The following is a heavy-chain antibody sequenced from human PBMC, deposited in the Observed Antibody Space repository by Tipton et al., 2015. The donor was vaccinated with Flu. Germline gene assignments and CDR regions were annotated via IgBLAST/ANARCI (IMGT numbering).Heavy chain of an antibody. CDR1: GFTFSDYF. CDR3: ARVWSSFVATASLDY. V-gene: IGHV3-11*01. Sequence: SLRLSCAASGFTFSDYFMTWIRQAPGKGLEWVSYIGSSGSPTYYADSVKGRFTISRDNAKNSLYLEMSSLRAQDTAVYYCARVWSSFVATASLDYWGRGTLVTVSS. J-gene: IGHJ4*02. D-gene: IGHD1-1*01. CDR2: IGSSGSPT.